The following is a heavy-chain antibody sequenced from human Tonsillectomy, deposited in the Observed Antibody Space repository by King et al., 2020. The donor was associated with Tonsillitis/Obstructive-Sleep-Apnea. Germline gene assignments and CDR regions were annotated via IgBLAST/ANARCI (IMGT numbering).Heavy chain of an antibody. CDR1: GFTFIRYA. Sequence: VQLVESGGGLVQPGGSLRLSCAASGFTFIRYAMSWVRQASGKGLEWVSAISVSGCSTYYADSVKGRFTISRANSKNTLYLQMNSLRAEDTAVYYCAKDYSQAGLYYFDYWGQGTLVTVSS. CDR2: ISVSGCST. CDR3: AKDYSQAGLYYFDY. D-gene: IGHD2-15*01. J-gene: IGHJ4*02. V-gene: IGHV3-23*04.